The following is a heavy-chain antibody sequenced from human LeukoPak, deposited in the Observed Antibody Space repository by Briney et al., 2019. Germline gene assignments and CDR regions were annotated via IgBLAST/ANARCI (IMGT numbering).Heavy chain of an antibody. D-gene: IGHD2-2*01. CDR1: GGTFSSYA. CDR2: IIPIFGTA. J-gene: IGHJ1*01. Sequence: SVKVSCKASGGTFSSYAISWVRQAPGQGLEWMGGIIPIFGTANYAQKFQGRVTITADESTSTAYIELSSLRSEDTAVYYCARGYCSSTSCWAPTLPGEYFQHWGQGTLVTVSS. CDR3: ARGYCSSTSCWAPTLPGEYFQH. V-gene: IGHV1-69*01.